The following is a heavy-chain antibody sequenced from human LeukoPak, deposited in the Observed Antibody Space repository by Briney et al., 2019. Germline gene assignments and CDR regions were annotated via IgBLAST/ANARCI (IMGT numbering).Heavy chain of an antibody. CDR2: IKQDGSET. V-gene: IGHV3-7*03. Sequence: GGSLRLSCAASGFTFSNYWMNWVRQAPGKGLEWVANIKQDGSETYYVDSVKGRFTISRDNAKNTVFLQMSSLRAEDTALYYCARKSASGNYPLDYWGQGTLVTVSS. J-gene: IGHJ4*02. D-gene: IGHD3-10*01. CDR1: GFTFSNYW. CDR3: ARKSASGNYPLDY.